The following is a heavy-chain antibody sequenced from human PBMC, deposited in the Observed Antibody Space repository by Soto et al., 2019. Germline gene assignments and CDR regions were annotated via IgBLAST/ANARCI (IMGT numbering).Heavy chain of an antibody. D-gene: IGHD6-19*01. J-gene: IGHJ4*02. Sequence: EVQLWESGGGLVQPGGSLRLSCEASGFTFINCAMSWVRQAPGKGLEWVSGISGTGRSTFYADSVKGRFTISRDKSKNTVYLQMNSLRAEHTALYYCAKGNTSGWYFFDYWGQGTLVTVSS. CDR1: GFTFINCA. CDR2: ISGTGRST. V-gene: IGHV3-23*01. CDR3: AKGNTSGWYFFDY.